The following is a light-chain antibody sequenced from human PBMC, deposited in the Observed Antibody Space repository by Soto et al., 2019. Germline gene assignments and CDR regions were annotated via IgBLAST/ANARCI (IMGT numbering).Light chain of an antibody. CDR3: QQVDNFPLT. Sequence: EIVLTQSPGTLSLSPGERATLSCRASQSVSNNYLAWYQQKPGQAPRLLIYGASNRATGIPDRFSGSGAGTDFTLTINNLQPDDFATYYCQQVDNFPLTFGPGTKVD. J-gene: IGKJ3*01. CDR1: QSVSNNY. CDR2: GAS. V-gene: IGKV3-20*01.